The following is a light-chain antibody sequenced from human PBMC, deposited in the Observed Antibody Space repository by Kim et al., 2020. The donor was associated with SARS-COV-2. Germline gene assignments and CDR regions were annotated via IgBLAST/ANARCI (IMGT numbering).Light chain of an antibody. CDR2: DVR. CDR3: SSYAGNNIWV. CDR1: SSDVGGYNY. J-gene: IGLJ3*02. Sequence: QSALTQPASVSGSPGQSITISCTGTSSDVGGYNYVSWYQHYSDKAPKLMIYDVRERPSGVSDRFSGSKSVNTASLTISGLQAEDEANYYCSSYAGNNIWVFGGGTQLTVL. V-gene: IGLV2-14*03.